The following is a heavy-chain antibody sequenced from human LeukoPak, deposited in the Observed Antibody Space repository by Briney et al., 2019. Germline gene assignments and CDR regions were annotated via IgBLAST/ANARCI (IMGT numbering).Heavy chain of an antibody. Sequence: GESLRLSCVDLGGRRIIKKKSWIRQAPGKGLEWISYISDSGSYANYADSVRGRFTISRDNAKNSLFLQMNSLRAEDTAVYYCARTMGLGPGGHFDYLGQGTLVTVSA. D-gene: IGHD3-16*01. J-gene: IGHJ4*02. CDR1: GRRIIKK. CDR3: ARTMGLGPGGHFDY. V-gene: IGHV3-11*03. CDR2: ISDSGSYA.